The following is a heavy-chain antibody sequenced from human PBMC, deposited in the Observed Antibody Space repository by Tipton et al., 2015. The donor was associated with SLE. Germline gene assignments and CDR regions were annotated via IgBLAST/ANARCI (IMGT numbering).Heavy chain of an antibody. CDR3: ARAVQWLGNRYFDL. J-gene: IGHJ2*01. D-gene: IGHD6-19*01. CDR2: IWYDGSYK. Sequence: RSLRLSCAASGFTFSSYGIHWVRQAPGKGLEWLAVIWYDGSYKYYGDSVKGRFTISRDNSKNTLHLQMSSLRAEDTAVYYCARAVQWLGNRYFDLWGRGTLVTVSS. V-gene: IGHV3-33*01. CDR1: GFTFSSYG.